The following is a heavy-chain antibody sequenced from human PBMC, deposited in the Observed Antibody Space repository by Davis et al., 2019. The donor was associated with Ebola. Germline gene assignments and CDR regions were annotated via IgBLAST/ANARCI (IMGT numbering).Heavy chain of an antibody. D-gene: IGHD3-3*01. J-gene: IGHJ6*02. CDR1: GFTFRSYA. Sequence: GGSLRLSCAASGFTFRSYAMSWVRQAPGKGLEWVSTISDSGFSTYYADSVKGRFTISRDNSKNTLYLQMNSLRAEDTAVYYCAKDRVSISGVVIISGMDVWGQGTTVTVSS. CDR2: ISDSGFST. V-gene: IGHV3-23*01. CDR3: AKDRVSISGVVIISGMDV.